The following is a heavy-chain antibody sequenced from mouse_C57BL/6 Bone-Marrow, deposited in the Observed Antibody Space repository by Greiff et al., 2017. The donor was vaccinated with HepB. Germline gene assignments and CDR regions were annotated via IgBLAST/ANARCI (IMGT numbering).Heavy chain of an antibody. CDR3: AREGLDSSGAWFAY. J-gene: IGHJ3*01. V-gene: IGHV1-69*01. Sequence: QVQLQQSGAELVMPGASVKLSCKASGYTFTSYWMHWVKQRPGQGLEWIGEIDPSDSYTNYNQKFKGKSTLTVDKSSSTAYMQLSSLTSEDSAVYDGAREGLDSSGAWFAYWGQGTLVTVSA. CDR2: IDPSDSYT. CDR1: GYTFTSYW. D-gene: IGHD3-2*02.